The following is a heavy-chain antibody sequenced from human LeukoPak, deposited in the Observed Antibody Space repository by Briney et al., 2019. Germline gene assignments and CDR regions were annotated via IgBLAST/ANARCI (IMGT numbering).Heavy chain of an antibody. CDR1: GFSLTTSAVA. V-gene: IGHV2-5*01. CDR2: LYGNDDK. D-gene: IGHD3-3*01. CDR3: AHRSDSCFDY. Sequence: SGPTLVNPTQTLTLTCTFSGFSLTTSAVAVGLIRQPPGEALEWLALLYGNDDKRYRPSPKSRLTITKDTSKNQVVLTMTNMDPVDTATYYCAHRSDSCFDYWGQGTLVTVSS. J-gene: IGHJ4*02.